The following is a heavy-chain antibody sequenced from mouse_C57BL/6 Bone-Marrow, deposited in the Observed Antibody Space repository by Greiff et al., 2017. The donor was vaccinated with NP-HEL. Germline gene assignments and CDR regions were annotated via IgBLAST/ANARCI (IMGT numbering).Heavy chain of an antibody. Sequence: EVKLMESEGGLVQPGSSMKLSCTASGFTFSDYYMAWVRQVPEKGLEWVANINYDGSSTYYLDSLKSRFIISRDNAKNILYLQMSSLKSEDTATYYCARDCAFDDWGQGTTLTVSS. CDR2: INYDGSST. CDR3: ARDCAFDD. CDR1: GFTFSDYY. V-gene: IGHV5-16*01. J-gene: IGHJ2*01.